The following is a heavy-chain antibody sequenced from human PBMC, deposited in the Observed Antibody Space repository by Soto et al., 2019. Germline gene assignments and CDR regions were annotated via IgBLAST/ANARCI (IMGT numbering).Heavy chain of an antibody. D-gene: IGHD1-20*01. CDR1: GGSISRYY. CDR2: IFYSGST. V-gene: IGHV4-59*01. CDR3: ARDSDDNVGITYSSDGIDI. Sequence: SETLSLTCTVSGGSISRYYWSWIRQPPGKGLEWIGYIFYSGSTNYNRSLKSRVTISIDTSKDQFSLKLSSVTAADTAVYFCARDSDDNVGITYSSDGIDIWGQGTTVTVSS. J-gene: IGHJ3*02.